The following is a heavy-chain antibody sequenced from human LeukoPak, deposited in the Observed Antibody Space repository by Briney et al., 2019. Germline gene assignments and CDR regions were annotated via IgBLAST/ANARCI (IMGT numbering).Heavy chain of an antibody. V-gene: IGHV4-59*01. CDR2: IYYSGSA. Sequence: SETLSLTCTVSGGSISSYYWSWIRQPPGKGLEWIGYIYYSGSANYNPSLKSRVTISVDTSKNQFSLKLSSVTAADTAVYYCARGLDDYYDSSGYTPAPDAFDIWGQGTMVTVSS. J-gene: IGHJ3*02. D-gene: IGHD3-22*01. CDR1: GGSISSYY. CDR3: ARGLDDYYDSSGYTPAPDAFDI.